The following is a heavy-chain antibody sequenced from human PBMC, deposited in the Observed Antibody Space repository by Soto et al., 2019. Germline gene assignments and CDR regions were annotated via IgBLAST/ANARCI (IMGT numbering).Heavy chain of an antibody. CDR3: VKDLSGTYATSGTYNYLDS. V-gene: IGHV3-9*01. CDR1: GFSFVDFA. CDR2: INWNGGRV. D-gene: IGHD3-10*01. J-gene: IGHJ4*02. Sequence: EVQLVESGGGLVQPGRSLRLSCAVSGFSFVDFAMHWVRLVPGKGLELVSGINWNGGRVDYADSVKGRFTVSRDNAKNSLYLQMSRLRGEDTAFYCCVKDLSGTYATSGTYNYLDSWGQGTLVNGSS.